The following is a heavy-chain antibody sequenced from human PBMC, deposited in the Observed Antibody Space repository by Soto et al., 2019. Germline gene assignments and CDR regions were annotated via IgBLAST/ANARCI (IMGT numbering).Heavy chain of an antibody. J-gene: IGHJ4*02. CDR3: ASYRYDY. V-gene: IGHV6-1*01. Sequence: SQTLSLTCAISGDSISSNSAAWNWVRQSPSRGFEWLGRTYYRSRWYHDYAVSVKSRIIINPDTSKNQVSLQLNSVTPDDTAVYYCASYRYDYWGQGTVVTVSS. CDR2: TYYRSRWYH. CDR1: GDSISSNSAA. D-gene: IGHD4-4*01.